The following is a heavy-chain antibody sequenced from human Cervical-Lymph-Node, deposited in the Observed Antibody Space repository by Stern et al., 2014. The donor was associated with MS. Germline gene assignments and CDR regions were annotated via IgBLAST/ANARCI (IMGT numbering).Heavy chain of an antibody. CDR1: GFTFSDHY. V-gene: IGHV3-11*01. CDR2: ISSFGNTT. CDR3: VRESIAEAGYYYYYGMDV. D-gene: IGHD6-19*01. J-gene: IGHJ6*02. Sequence: VQLLESGGGLVKPGGSLRLSCTASGFTFSDHYMSWVRQAPGKGPEWLSYISSFGNTTYYADSVKGRFTISRDNAKNSLFLQMNSLRVDDTAVYYCVRESIAEAGYYYYYGMDVWGLGTTVTVSS.